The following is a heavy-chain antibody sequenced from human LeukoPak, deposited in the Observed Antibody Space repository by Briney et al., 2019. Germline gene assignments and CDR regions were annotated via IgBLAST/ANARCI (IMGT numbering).Heavy chain of an antibody. D-gene: IGHD1-26*01. CDR1: GFTSSSYW. V-gene: IGHV3-74*01. CDR2: ISGDGTAR. CDR3: ARIEWERLRRAFDI. Sequence: GGSLRLSCAASGFTSSSYWMHWVRQVPGKGLVWVSRISGDGTARNYADSVKGRFTISRDDAKNTVDLQMNSLRGEDTAVYYCARIEWERLRRAFDIWGQGTMVTVSS. J-gene: IGHJ3*02.